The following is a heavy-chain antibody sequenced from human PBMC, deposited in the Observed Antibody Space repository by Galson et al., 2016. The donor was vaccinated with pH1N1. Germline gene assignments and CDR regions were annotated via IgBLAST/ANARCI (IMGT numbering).Heavy chain of an antibody. CDR2: VYEDDDQ. J-gene: IGHJ3*01. CDR3: AHREVTITNAFDV. Sequence: PALVKPTQTLTLTCTFSGFSVSTSGVGVGWIRQPQGTSLEWLAIVYEDDDQRYRPPLKRRLHITKDTSKPQVVLTMTNMEPVDTCTYFCAHREVTITNAFDVWGQGTLVTVSS. CDR1: GFSVSTSGVG. V-gene: IGHV2-5*02. D-gene: IGHD5-12*01.